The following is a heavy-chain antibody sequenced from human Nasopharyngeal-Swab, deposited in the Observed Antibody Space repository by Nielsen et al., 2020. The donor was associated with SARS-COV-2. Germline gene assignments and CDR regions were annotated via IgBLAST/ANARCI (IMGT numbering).Heavy chain of an antibody. V-gene: IGHV3-9*01. CDR1: GFTFDDYA. Sequence: GGSLRPSCAASGFTFDDYAMHWVRQAPGKGLEWVSGISWSSGRIGYADSVKGRFTISRDNAKNSLYLQMNSLRAEDTAVYYCAKMTTVTTVWPPGYYYGMDVWGQGTTVTVSS. CDR3: AKMTTVTTVWPPGYYYGMDV. D-gene: IGHD4-17*01. J-gene: IGHJ6*02. CDR2: ISWSSGRI.